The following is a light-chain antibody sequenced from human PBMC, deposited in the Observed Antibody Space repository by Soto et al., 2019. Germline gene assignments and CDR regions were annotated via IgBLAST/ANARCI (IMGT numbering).Light chain of an antibody. J-gene: IGLJ2*01. CDR1: SSNIGNNY. CDR2: DNN. CDR3: GTWDSSLSAVV. V-gene: IGLV1-51*01. Sequence: QSVLTQPASVSAAPGQKVTISCSGSSSNIGNNYVSWYQQLPGTAPKLLIYDNNKRPSVIPDRFSGSKSGTSATLGINGLQTGDEAHYYCGTWDSSLSAVVFGGGTKLTVL.